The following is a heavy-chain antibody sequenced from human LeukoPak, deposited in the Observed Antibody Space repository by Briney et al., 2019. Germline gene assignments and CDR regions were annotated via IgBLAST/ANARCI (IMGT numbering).Heavy chain of an antibody. CDR2: IFLGRNP. V-gene: IGHV4-39*07. D-gene: IGHD3-16*01. CDR3: ARGGGLDV. CDR1: GDSISSSSYF. J-gene: IGHJ6*02. Sequence: SETLSLTCTVSGDSISSSSYFWGWIRQPPGKGLEWVASIFLGRNPYYNPSLGGRGTISRDNAKNSLYLQMSNLRAEDTAVYFCARGGGLDVWGQGATVTVSS.